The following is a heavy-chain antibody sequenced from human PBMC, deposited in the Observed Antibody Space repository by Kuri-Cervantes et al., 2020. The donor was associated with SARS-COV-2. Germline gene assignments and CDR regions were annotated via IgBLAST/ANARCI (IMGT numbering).Heavy chain of an antibody. V-gene: IGHV4-59*01. CDR2: IYYSGST. J-gene: IGHJ3*02. CDR3: AREFRYYDSSGYYGHAFDI. D-gene: IGHD3-22*01. Sequence: GSLRLSCTVSGGSISSYYWSWIRQPPGKGLEWIGYIYYSGSTNYNPSLKSRVTISVDTSKNQFSLKLSSVTAADTAVYYCAREFRYYDSSGYYGHAFDIWGQGTMVTVSS. CDR1: GGSISSYY.